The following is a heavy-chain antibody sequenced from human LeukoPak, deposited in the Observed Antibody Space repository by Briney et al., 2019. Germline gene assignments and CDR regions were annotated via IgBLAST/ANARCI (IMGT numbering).Heavy chain of an antibody. D-gene: IGHD4-11*01. CDR2: ISPDSGGT. V-gene: IGHV1-2*02. J-gene: IGHJ4*02. CDR1: GYTFTGYY. CDR3: ARDRGSALYSNPFDY. Sequence: ASVKVSCKAPGYTFTGYYIHWVRQAPGQGLEWMGWISPDSGGTNYAQKFQGRVTMTSDTSISTAYMELSRLISDDSAVYYCARDRGSALYSNPFDYWGQGTLVTVSS.